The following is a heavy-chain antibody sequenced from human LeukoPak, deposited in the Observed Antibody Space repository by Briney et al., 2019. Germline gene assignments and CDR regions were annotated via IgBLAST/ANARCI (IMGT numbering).Heavy chain of an antibody. Sequence: SETLSLTCTVSGGSIGSYYWSWIRQPAGKGLEWIGRIYTSGSTNYNPSPKSRVTISVDTSKNQFSLKLSSVTAADTAVYYCARVRWDSSSAGFDYWGQGTLVTVSS. J-gene: IGHJ4*02. CDR2: IYTSGST. V-gene: IGHV4-4*07. D-gene: IGHD6-6*01. CDR3: ARVRWDSSSAGFDY. CDR1: GGSIGSYY.